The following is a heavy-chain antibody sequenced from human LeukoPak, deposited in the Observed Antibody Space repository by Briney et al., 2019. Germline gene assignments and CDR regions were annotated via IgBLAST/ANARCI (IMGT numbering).Heavy chain of an antibody. CDR2: INPNSGGT. J-gene: IGHJ4*02. Sequence: GASVKVSCKASGYTFTDYYMHWVRQAPGQGLEWMGWINPNSGGTNYAQKFQGRVTMTRDTSISTAYMEVSRLRSDDTAVYYCAMSHSLGGSQQLPALDYWGQGTLVTVSS. CDR1: GYTFTDYY. CDR3: AMSHSLGGSQQLPALDY. V-gene: IGHV1-2*02. D-gene: IGHD6-13*01.